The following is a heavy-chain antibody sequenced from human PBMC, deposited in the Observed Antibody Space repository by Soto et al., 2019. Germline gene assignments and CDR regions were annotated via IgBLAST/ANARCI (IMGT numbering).Heavy chain of an antibody. V-gene: IGHV2-5*01. CDR1: GFSLSTRGVG. Sequence: QITLKESGPTLVKPTQTLTLTCTFSGFSLSTRGVGVGWLRQPPGKALEWLALIYWNDDKRYSPSLKSRLTITNDTSKNQVVLTMTNMDPVDTATYSCEHRRNLSIFGVIIGSFYFDYWGQGTLVTVSS. CDR3: EHRRNLSIFGVIIGSFYFDY. J-gene: IGHJ4*02. CDR2: IYWNDDK. D-gene: IGHD3-3*02.